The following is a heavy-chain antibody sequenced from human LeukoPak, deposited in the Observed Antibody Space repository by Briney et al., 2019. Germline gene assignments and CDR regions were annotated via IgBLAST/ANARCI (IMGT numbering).Heavy chain of an antibody. D-gene: IGHD6-6*01. V-gene: IGHV4-30-4*01. Sequence: SWVRQSPEKGLEWIGYVHHSGNTYYTPSLKSLVTISVDTSKNQFSLKLSSVTAADTAVYYCARKYPDHWFDPWGQGTLVTVSS. CDR3: ARKYPDHWFDP. J-gene: IGHJ5*02. CDR2: VHHSGNT.